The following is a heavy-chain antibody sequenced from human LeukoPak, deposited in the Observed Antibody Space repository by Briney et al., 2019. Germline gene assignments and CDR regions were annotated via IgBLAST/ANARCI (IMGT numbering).Heavy chain of an antibody. D-gene: IGHD3-3*01. CDR2: VYYSGST. V-gene: IGHV4-39*02. CDR3: ASDRSGLAFCF. J-gene: IGHJ4*02. Sequence: PSETLSLTCTVSGGPISSSGYYWGWIRQPPGKGLEWIGSVYYSGSTYYNSSLQSRITISLDTSKNQFSLELTSVTAADTAVYYCASDRSGLAFCFWGQGTLVTVSS. CDR1: GGPISSSGYY.